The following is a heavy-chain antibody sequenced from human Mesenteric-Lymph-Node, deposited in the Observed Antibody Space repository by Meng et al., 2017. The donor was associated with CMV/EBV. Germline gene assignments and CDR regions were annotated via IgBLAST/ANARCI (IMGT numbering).Heavy chain of an antibody. CDR3: RASGTSDY. CDR1: GFTFSKYW. V-gene: IGHV3-74*01. Sequence: LRLSCVASGFTFSKYWMHWVRQAPGKGLVWVSRVYYDGSNREYADSVKGRFTISRDNAKNTVYLQMNNLTAEDTAVYYCRASGTSDYWGQGTLVTVSS. D-gene: IGHD3-10*01. J-gene: IGHJ4*02. CDR2: VYYDGSNR.